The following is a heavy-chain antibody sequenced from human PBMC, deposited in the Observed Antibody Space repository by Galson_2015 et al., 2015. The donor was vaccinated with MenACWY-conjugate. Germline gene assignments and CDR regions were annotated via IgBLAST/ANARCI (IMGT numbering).Heavy chain of an antibody. J-gene: IGHJ4*02. CDR3: ARKPYGSGSYPDYFDY. V-gene: IGHV3-30*03. D-gene: IGHD3-10*01. CDR2: ISYDGSNK. CDR1: GFTFSSYG. Sequence: SLRLSCAASGFTFSSYGMHWVRQPPGKGLDWVAVISYDGSNKYYADSVKGRFTISRDNSKNTLYLQMNSLRAEDTAVYYCARKPYGSGSYPDYFDYWGQGTLVTVSA.